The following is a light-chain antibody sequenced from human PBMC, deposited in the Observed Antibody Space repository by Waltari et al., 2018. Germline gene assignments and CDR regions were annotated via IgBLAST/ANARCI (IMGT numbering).Light chain of an antibody. Sequence: QSALTQPRPVSGYPGPSVTISCTGTSGDVGHYCYVSWYQQHPGKAPKLMIYDVSRRPSGVPDRFSGSKSGNTASLTISGLQAEDEADYYCCSYAGNWVFGGGTKLTVL. J-gene: IGLJ3*02. V-gene: IGLV2-11*01. CDR1: SGDVGHYCY. CDR3: CSYAGNWV. CDR2: DVS.